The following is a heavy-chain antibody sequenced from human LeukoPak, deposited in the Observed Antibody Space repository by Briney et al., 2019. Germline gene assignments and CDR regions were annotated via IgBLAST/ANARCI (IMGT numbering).Heavy chain of an antibody. J-gene: IGHJ4*02. CDR1: GFTFSSYA. CDR3: AKGNMGATPIDY. V-gene: IGHV3-23*01. Sequence: GGSLRLPCAASGFTFSSYAMSWVRQAPGKGLEWVSAISGSGGSTYYADSVKGRFTIPRDNSKNTLYLQMNSLRAEDTAVYYCAKGNMGATPIDYWGQGTLVTVSS. D-gene: IGHD1-26*01. CDR2: ISGSGGST.